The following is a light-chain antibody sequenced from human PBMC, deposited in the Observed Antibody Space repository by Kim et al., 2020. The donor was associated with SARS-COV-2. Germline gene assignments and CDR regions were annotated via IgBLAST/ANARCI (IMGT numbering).Light chain of an antibody. Sequence: ETVLTQSPGTLSLSPGQRATLSCRASQSVTSSFLAWYQQKPGQAPRLLIYGASSRATSIADRFSGRGSGTDFTLTISRLQPEDFAVYYCQQYGDLPLTFGGGTKVDIK. J-gene: IGKJ4*01. CDR1: QSVTSSF. CDR3: QQYGDLPLT. CDR2: GAS. V-gene: IGKV3-20*01.